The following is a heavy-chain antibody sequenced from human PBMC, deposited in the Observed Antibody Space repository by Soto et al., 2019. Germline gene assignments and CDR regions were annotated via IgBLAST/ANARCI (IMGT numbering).Heavy chain of an antibody. CDR3: ARRFPGTFMDY. V-gene: IGHV4-59*01. J-gene: IGHJ4*02. Sequence: SETLSLTCTVSSGSMNSYYWTWIRQPPGKGLEWTGNIYYTGSANYNPALRSRVTMSVDTSKNQFSLKLSSVTAADTAEYYCARRFPGTFMDYWGQGILVTVSS. CDR1: SGSMNSYY. CDR2: IYYTGSA. D-gene: IGHD6-13*01.